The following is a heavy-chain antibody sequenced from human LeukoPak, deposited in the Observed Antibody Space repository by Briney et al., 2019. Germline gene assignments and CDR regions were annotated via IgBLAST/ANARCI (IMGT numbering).Heavy chain of an antibody. CDR2: INPNSGGT. CDR1: GYTFTGYY. D-gene: IGHD6-6*01. CDR3: ARRSIAALRFDY. J-gene: IGHJ4*02. Sequence: ASVKVSCKASGYTFTGYYMHCVRQAPGQGLEWMGWINPNSGGTNYAQKFQGRVTMTRDTSISTAYMELSRLRSDDTAMYYCARRSIAALRFDYWGQGTLVTVSS. V-gene: IGHV1-2*02.